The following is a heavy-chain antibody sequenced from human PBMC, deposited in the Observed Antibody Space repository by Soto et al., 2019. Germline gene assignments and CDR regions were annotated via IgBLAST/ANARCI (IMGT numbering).Heavy chain of an antibody. CDR1: GDISSSNSAA. CDR2: TYYRSKWYN. Sequence: QXLSLTCDIPGDISSSNSAAWNWIRQSPSRGLEWLGRTYYRSKWYNDYAVSVRGRITINPDTSKNQFSLQLKSATPDDTAVYYSASGRAAGRGDWLDHWGQGAQVTVSS. J-gene: IGHJ5*02. CDR3: ASGRAAGRGDWLDH. D-gene: IGHD6-13*01. V-gene: IGHV6-1*01.